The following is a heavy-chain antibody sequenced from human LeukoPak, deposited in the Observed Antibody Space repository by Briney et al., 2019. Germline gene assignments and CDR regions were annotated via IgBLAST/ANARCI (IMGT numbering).Heavy chain of an antibody. V-gene: IGHV4-38-2*02. J-gene: IGHJ4*02. CDR3: ARGSEGYYDSSGHLDY. CDR1: GYSISSGYY. CDR2: IYHSGST. Sequence: SETLSLTCTVSGYSISSGYYWGWIRQPPGKGLEWIGSIYHSGSTNYNPSLKSRVTISVDTSKNQFSLKLSSVTAADTAVYYCARGSEGYYDSSGHLDYWGQGTLVTVSS. D-gene: IGHD3-22*01.